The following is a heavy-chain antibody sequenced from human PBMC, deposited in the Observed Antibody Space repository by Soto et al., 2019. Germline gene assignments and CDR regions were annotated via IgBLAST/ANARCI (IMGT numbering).Heavy chain of an antibody. CDR3: AREAVRNDYVWGSYRPPHWFDP. V-gene: IGHV4-34*01. J-gene: IGHJ5*02. D-gene: IGHD3-16*02. CDR1: GGSFSGYY. CDR2: INHSGST. Sequence: PSETLSLTCAVYGGSFSGYYWTWIRQPPGTGLEWIGEINHSGSTNYNPSLKSRVTISVDTSKNQFSLKLSSVTAADTAVYYCAREAVRNDYVWGSYRPPHWFDPWGQGTLVTVSS.